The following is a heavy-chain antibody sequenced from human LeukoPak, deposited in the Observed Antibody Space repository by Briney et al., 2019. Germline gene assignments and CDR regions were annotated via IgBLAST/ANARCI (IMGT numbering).Heavy chain of an antibody. J-gene: IGHJ4*02. D-gene: IGHD3-10*01. Sequence: SVKGRFTISRDNSKNTLYLQMNSLRAEDTAVYYCAELWFGVNFWAQGTLVTVSS. CDR3: AELWFGVNF. V-gene: IGHV3-30*08.